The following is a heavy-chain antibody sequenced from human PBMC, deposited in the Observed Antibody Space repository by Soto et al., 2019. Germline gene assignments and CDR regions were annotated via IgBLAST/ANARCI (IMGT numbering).Heavy chain of an antibody. J-gene: IGHJ3*02. CDR3: ARDYYGSGRSEI. Sequence: PSETLSLTCTVSGGSISSYYWSWFRQPPGKGLEWIGYIYYSGSTNYNPSLKSRVTILVDTSKNQFSLKLSSVTAADTAVYYCARDYYGSGRSEIWGQGTMVTVS. CDR1: GGSISSYY. CDR2: IYYSGST. V-gene: IGHV4-59*01. D-gene: IGHD3-10*01.